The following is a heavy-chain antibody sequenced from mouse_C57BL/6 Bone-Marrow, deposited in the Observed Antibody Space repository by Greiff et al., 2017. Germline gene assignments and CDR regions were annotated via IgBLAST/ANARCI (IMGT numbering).Heavy chain of an antibody. CDR3: AREGWAAMDY. J-gene: IGHJ4*01. D-gene: IGHD3-3*01. V-gene: IGHV1-19*01. CDR2: INPYNGGT. Sequence: VQLQQSGPVLVKPGASVKMSCKASGYTFTDYYMNWVKQSHGKSLEWFGVINPYNGGTSYNQKLKGKATLTVEKASSTAYMELNSRTSEDSAVYYCAREGWAAMDYWGQGTSVTDSS. CDR1: GYTFTDYY.